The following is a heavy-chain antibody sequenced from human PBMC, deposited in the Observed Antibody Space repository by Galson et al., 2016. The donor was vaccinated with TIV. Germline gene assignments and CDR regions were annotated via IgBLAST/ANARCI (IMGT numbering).Heavy chain of an antibody. CDR3: AREFRDYFFDY. CDR1: GFTFRSYG. V-gene: IGHV3-33*01. CDR2: MWYDGSHK. Sequence: SLRLSCAASGFTFRSYGMHWVRQAPGKGLEWVAGMWYDGSHKKNADSVKGRFTISRDNAKNTLFLQMNSLRGEDTAVYYCAREFRDYFFDYWGQGTLVTVSA. J-gene: IGHJ4*02. D-gene: IGHD2-21*01.